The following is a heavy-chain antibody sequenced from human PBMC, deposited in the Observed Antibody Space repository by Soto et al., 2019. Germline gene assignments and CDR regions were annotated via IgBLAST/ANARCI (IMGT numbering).Heavy chain of an antibody. CDR3: AGRGIAAAGLLFDY. CDR2: IIPILGIA. V-gene: IGHV1-69*02. CDR1: GGTFSSYT. J-gene: IGHJ4*02. D-gene: IGHD6-13*01. Sequence: QVQLVQSGAEVKKPGSSVKVSCKASGGTFSSYTISWVRQAPGQGLEWMGRIIPILGIANYAQKFQGRVTITADKSTSTAYMELSSLRSEVTAVYYCAGRGIAAAGLLFDYWGQGTLVTVSS.